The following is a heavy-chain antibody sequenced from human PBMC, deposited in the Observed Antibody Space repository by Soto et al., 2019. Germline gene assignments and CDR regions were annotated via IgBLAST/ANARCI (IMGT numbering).Heavy chain of an antibody. CDR1: GYTFTSYG. CDR2: ISAYNGNT. V-gene: IGHV1-18*01. J-gene: IGHJ5*02. D-gene: IGHD1-7*01. Sequence: ASVKVSCKASGYTFTSYGISWVRQAPGQGLEWMGWISAYNGNTNYAQKLQGRATMTTDTSTSTAYMELRSLRSDDTAVYYCARDPTDLWFRYNWNYRARWFDPWGQGTLVTVSS. CDR3: ARDPTDLWFRYNWNYRARWFDP.